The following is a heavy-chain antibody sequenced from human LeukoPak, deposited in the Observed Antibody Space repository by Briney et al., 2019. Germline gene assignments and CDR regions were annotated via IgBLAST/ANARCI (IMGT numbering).Heavy chain of an antibody. CDR1: GYTFTSYY. CDR3: ARATNPQWELLGPLGYYYMDV. D-gene: IGHD1-26*01. V-gene: IGHV1-46*01. CDR2: INPSGGST. Sequence: GASVKVSCKASGYTFTSYYMHWVRQAPGQGLEWMGIINPSGGSTSYAQKFQGRVTMTRDTSTSTAYMKLRSLRSDDTAVYYCARATNPQWELLGPLGYYYMDVWGKGTTVTVSS. J-gene: IGHJ6*03.